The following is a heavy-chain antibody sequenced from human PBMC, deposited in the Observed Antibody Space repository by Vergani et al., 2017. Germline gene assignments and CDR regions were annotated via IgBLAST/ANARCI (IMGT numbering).Heavy chain of an antibody. J-gene: IGHJ6*02. Sequence: QVQLVQSGAEVKKPGASVKVSCTASGYTFTSYYMHWVRQAPGQGLEWMGIINPSGGSTSYAQKFQGRVTMTRDTSTSTVYMVLSSLRSEETAVYYCAREFEYSSGWAYYYYYGMDVWGQGTTVTVSS. D-gene: IGHD6-19*01. CDR1: GYTFTSYY. CDR3: AREFEYSSGWAYYYYYGMDV. V-gene: IGHV1-46*01. CDR2: INPSGGST.